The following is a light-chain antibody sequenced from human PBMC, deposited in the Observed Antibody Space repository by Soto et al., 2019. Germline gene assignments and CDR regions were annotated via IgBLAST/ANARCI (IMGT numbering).Light chain of an antibody. V-gene: IGLV2-8*01. J-gene: IGLJ3*02. CDR1: SSDVGGYNY. CDR3: NSYAGSYNWV. CDR2: GVS. Sequence: QSALTQPPSASGSPGQSVTISCTGTSSDVGGYNYVSWYQQHTGKAPKLLIYGVSKRPSGVPDRFSGAKSGNTASLTVCGRQAADEADSYCNSYAGSYNWVFGGGTKLTVL.